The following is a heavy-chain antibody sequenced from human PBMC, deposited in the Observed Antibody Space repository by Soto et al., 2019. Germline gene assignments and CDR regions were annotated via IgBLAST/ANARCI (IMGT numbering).Heavy chain of an antibody. CDR1: GGSISSGDYY. Sequence: QVQLQESGPGLVKPSQTLSLTCTVSGGSISSGDYYWSWIRQPPGKGLEWIGYIYYSGSTYYNPSIKSRVTISVDTSKNPCSLKLSSVTAADTAVYYCARERPRQQLVPYGMDVWGQGTTVTVSS. CDR3: ARERPRQQLVPYGMDV. V-gene: IGHV4-30-4*01. J-gene: IGHJ6*02. CDR2: IYYSGST. D-gene: IGHD6-13*01.